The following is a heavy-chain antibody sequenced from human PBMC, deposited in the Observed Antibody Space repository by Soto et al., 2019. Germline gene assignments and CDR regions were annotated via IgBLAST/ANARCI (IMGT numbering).Heavy chain of an antibody. CDR1: GGSISTYY. Sequence: SETLSLTCTVSGGSISTYYWSWIRQPPGKGLEWIGYIYYTGTTDYNPSLKSRVTMSVDTSKNQFSLKLTSVTAVDTAVYYCARDLIPRGYDSIDYWGQGTLVTAPQ. CDR3: ARDLIPRGYDSIDY. CDR2: IYYTGTT. D-gene: IGHD5-12*01. V-gene: IGHV4-59*12. J-gene: IGHJ4*02.